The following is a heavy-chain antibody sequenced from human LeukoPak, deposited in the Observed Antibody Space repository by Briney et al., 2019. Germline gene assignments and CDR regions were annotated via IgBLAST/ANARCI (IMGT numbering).Heavy chain of an antibody. CDR3: ATGYPKRRPSDMLTVPLFDY. CDR1: GYTFTSYY. CDR2: INPSGGST. J-gene: IGHJ4*02. V-gene: IGHV1-46*01. D-gene: IGHD3-9*01. Sequence: ASVKVSCKASGYTFTSYYMHWVRQAPGQGLEWMGIINPSGGSTSYAQKFQGRVTMTRDTSTSTVYMELRSLRSDDTATYYCATGYPKRRPSDMLTVPLFDYWGQGILVTVSS.